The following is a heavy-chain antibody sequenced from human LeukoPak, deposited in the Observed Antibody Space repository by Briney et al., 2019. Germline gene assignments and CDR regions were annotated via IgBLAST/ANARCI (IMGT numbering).Heavy chain of an antibody. J-gene: IGHJ4*02. CDR2: TYYRSKWYD. D-gene: IGHD3-22*01. CDR3: AREPYYYDHTGFHPRYLDS. V-gene: IGHV6-1*01. Sequence: SQTLSLTCVISGDRVSGSNGAWNWIRQSPSRGLEWLGRTYYRSKWYDAYAVSVKSRITINPATSKNQFSLQLNSVTPEDTAVYYCAREPYYYDHTGFHPRYLDSWGQGALVSVSS. CDR1: GDRVSGSNGA.